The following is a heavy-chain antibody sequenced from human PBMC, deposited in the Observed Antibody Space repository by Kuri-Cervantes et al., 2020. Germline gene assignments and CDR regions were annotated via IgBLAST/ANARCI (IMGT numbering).Heavy chain of an antibody. CDR1: GDSVSNNNAA. CDR3: ARALRSRDFDY. CDR2: TYYRSKWYN. V-gene: IGHV6-1*01. Sequence: SETLSLTCAISGDSVSNNNAAWHWIRQSPSRGLEWLGRTYYRSKWYNDYAVSVKSRITINPDTSKNLFSLQLNSVTPEDTAIYYCARALRSRDFDYWGQGTLVTVSS. J-gene: IGHJ4*02.